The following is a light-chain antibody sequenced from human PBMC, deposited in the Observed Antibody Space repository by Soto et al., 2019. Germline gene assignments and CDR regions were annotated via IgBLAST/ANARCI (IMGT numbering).Light chain of an antibody. V-gene: IGKV1-5*01. CDR1: QSIGSW. CDR2: EAS. Sequence: IPHPPSTLTAAVRDRVTITCRASQSIGSWFAGYLQKPGKAPKVLIYEASSVESGVPSRFSGSGSGTEFTLTLSSLQPDEFATYYCQQYKSYPRPYGQGTNV. J-gene: IGKJ1*01. CDR3: QQYKSYPRP.